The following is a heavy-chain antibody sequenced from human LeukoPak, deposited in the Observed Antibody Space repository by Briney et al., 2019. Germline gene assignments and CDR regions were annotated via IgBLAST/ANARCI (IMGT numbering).Heavy chain of an antibody. CDR3: ARESLGPPYYFDY. J-gene: IGHJ4*02. CDR1: GFSISSGSDY. V-gene: IGHV4-61*02. CDR2: VYTSGGT. Sequence: SQTLSLTCTVSGFSISSGSDYWSWLQQPAGKGLEWIGRVYTSGGTNYNPSLKSRITISVDTSKNQFSLKLTSVTAADTAVYYCARESLGPPYYFDYWGQGTLVTVSS. D-gene: IGHD1-26*01.